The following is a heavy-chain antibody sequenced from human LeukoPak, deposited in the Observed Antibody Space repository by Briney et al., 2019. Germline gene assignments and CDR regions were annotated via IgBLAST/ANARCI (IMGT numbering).Heavy chain of an antibody. Sequence: PSERLSLTCSVSGGSISSYYWSWSRQPPGKGLEWIGYVYYCGSTNYNPSLKSRVTISVDTSKNQFSLKLSSVTAADTAVYYCARGGSGGYYSWADDAFDIWGHGKIGSVSS. CDR2: VYYCGST. D-gene: IGHD3-10*01. V-gene: IGHV4-59*01. CDR3: ARGGSGGYYSWADDAFDI. J-gene: IGHJ3*02. CDR1: GGSISSYY.